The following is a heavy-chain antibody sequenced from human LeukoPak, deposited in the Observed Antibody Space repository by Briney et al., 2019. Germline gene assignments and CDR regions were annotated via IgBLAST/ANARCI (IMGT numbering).Heavy chain of an antibody. V-gene: IGHV1-46*01. D-gene: IGHD2-15*01. CDR3: ARDRGIVVVVAAGECAAFDI. CDR2: INPSGGST. CDR1: GYTFTTYY. Sequence: ASVKVSCKASGYTFTTYYIHWVRQAPGQGLEWMGFINPSGGSTSYAQKFQGRVTMTRDTSTSTVYMELSSLRSEDTAVYYCARDRGIVVVVAAGECAAFDIWGQGTMVTVSS. J-gene: IGHJ3*02.